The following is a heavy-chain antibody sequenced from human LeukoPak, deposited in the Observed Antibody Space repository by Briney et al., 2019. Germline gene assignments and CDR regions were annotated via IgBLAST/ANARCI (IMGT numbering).Heavy chain of an antibody. Sequence: SETLSLTCTVSGGSIGTFYWTWIRQPPGKGLEWIGYVYATGSTKYNPSLKSRVAISVDTSKNHFSLNLKSVTAADTAVYYCARQEARAFDYWGQGTLVTVSS. CDR3: ARQEARAFDY. CDR2: VYATGST. J-gene: IGHJ4*02. CDR1: GGSIGTFY. D-gene: IGHD3-10*01. V-gene: IGHV4-4*09.